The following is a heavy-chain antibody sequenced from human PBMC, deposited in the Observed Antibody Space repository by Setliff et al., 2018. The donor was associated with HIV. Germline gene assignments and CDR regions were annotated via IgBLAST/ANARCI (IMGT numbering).Heavy chain of an antibody. J-gene: IGHJ4*02. CDR2: IYHSGST. D-gene: IGHD1-7*01. CDR3: AGTYNWTYATRFDY. Sequence: SETLSLTCAVSGYSISSGYFWGWIRQPPGKGLEWIGSIYHSGSTYYNPSLKSRVTISVDTSKNQFSLKLSSVTAADTAGYYSAGTYNWTYATRFDYWGQGTLVTVSS. V-gene: IGHV4-38-2*01. CDR1: GYSISSGYF.